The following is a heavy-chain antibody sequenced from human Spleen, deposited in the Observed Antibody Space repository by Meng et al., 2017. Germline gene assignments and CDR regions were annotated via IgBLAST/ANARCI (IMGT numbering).Heavy chain of an antibody. CDR2: ISISGEKK. J-gene: IGHJ4*02. V-gene: IGHV3-23*01. D-gene: IGHD2-21*01. Sequence: GESLKISWAVSGFTFSISAMSWVRQAPGKGLEWVSSISISGEKKNYADSVKGRFTVSRDNSKSTLFLQMNSLRAEDTAVDYCAKEIRHKDYWGQGTLVTVSS. CDR3: AKEIRHKDY. CDR1: GFTFSISA.